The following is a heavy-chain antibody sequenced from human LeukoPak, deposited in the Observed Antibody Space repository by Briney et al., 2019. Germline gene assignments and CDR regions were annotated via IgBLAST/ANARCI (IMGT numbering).Heavy chain of an antibody. J-gene: IGHJ4*02. Sequence: GASVKVSCKASGGTFSNYAISWVRQAPGQGLEWMGGIIPIFGTANYAQKFRGRVTITADKSTRTAYIELSSLRSEDTAVYYYARDNDSGAPPHLDYWGQGTLVTVSS. CDR3: ARDNDSGAPPHLDY. CDR1: GGTFSNYA. CDR2: IIPIFGTA. D-gene: IGHD3-10*01. V-gene: IGHV1-69*06.